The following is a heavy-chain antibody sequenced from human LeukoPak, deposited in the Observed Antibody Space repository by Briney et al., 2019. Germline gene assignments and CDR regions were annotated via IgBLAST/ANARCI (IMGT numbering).Heavy chain of an antibody. CDR2: INPSSGGT. V-gene: IGHV1-2*06. D-gene: IGHD3-16*01. Sequence: ASVKVSCKTAGYTFTDYYMHWVRQAPGQRLEWMGRINPSSGGTNYAQKFQGRVTMTRDTSITTAYMELSRLTSDDTAVYYCARWGGLDAFDIWGQGTMVTVCS. CDR1: GYTFTDYY. J-gene: IGHJ3*02. CDR3: ARWGGLDAFDI.